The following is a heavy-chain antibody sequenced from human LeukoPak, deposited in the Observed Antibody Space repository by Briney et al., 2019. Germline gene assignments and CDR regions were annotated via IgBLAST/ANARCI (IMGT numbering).Heavy chain of an antibody. V-gene: IGHV4-38-2*02. J-gene: IGHJ4*02. CDR3: ARVKVGLYYYDSSGYPDY. CDR1: GGSISSGYY. Sequence: KPSETLSLTCTVSGGSISSGYYWGWIRQPPGKGLEWIGSIYHSRSTYYNPSLKSRVTISVDTSKNQFSLKLSSVTAADTAVYYCARVKVGLYYYDSSGYPDYWGQGTLVTVSS. CDR2: IYHSRST. D-gene: IGHD3-22*01.